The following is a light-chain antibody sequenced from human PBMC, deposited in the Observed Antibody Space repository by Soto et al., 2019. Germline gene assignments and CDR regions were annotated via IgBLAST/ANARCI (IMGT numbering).Light chain of an antibody. V-gene: IGLV4-69*01. J-gene: IGLJ3*02. CDR2: VNSDGSH. CDR1: SGHSNYA. CDR3: QTWGTGIWGTGIRV. Sequence: QSVLTQSPSASASLGASVKFTCTLSSGHSNYAIAWHQQQPEKGPRYLMKVNSDGSHNKGDGIPDRFSGSSSGAERYLTISSLQSEDEAVYFCQTWGTGIWGTGIRVFGGGTKLTVL.